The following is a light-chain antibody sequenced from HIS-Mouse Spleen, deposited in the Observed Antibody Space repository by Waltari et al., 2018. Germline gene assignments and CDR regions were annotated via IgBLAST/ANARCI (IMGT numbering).Light chain of an antibody. CDR3: QQANSFPSFTLFT. Sequence: DIQMTQSPSSVSASVGNRVTITGRASQGISSWLDWYQQKPGKAPKLLIYAASSLQSGVPSRFSGSGSGTDFTLTISSLQPEDFATYYCQQANSFPSFTLFTFGPGTKVDIK. CDR1: QGISSW. J-gene: IGKJ3*01. V-gene: IGKV1-12*02. CDR2: AAS.